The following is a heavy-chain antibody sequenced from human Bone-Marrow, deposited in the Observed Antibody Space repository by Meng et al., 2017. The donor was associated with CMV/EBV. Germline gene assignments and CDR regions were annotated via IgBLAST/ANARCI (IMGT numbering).Heavy chain of an antibody. D-gene: IGHD1-26*01. CDR2: IRSKGYGGTT. CDR1: GFTFGDYA. V-gene: IGHV3-49*04. CDR3: TTTNGSYRF. Sequence: GESLKISCTASGFTFGDYAMSWVRQAPGKGLEWVGFIRSKGYGGTTEYAVSVKGRFTISRDDSKSIAYLQMNSLKTEDTAVYYCTTTNGSYRFWGQGTLVTVSS. J-gene: IGHJ4*02.